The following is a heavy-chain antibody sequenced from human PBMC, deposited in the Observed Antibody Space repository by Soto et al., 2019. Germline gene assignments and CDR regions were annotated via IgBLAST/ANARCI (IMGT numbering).Heavy chain of an antibody. CDR3: ARGSYGAYVGWFDP. J-gene: IGHJ5*02. V-gene: IGHV3-72*01. CDR1: GFTFSDHY. Sequence: EVQLVESGGGLVQHGGSLRLSCAASGFTFSDHYMDWVRQAPGKGLEWVGRIRNKANSYTTQYAASVKGRFTISRDDSQNSLYLQMNSLKTEDTAVYYCARGSYGAYVGWFDPWGQGTLVTVSS. CDR2: IRNKANSYTT. D-gene: IGHD5-12*01.